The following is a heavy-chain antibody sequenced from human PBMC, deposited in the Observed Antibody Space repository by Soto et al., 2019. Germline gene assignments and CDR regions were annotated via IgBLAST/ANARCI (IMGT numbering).Heavy chain of an antibody. CDR3: AREVGGSSPPG. V-gene: IGHV3-30-3*01. Sequence: VQLVESGGGVVQPGRSLRLSCAASGFTFSRHAMHWVRQAPVKGLERVAVISYDGSEKYYADSVKGRFTISRDSSKNTLYLQMDSLGPEDTAVYYCAREVGGSSPPGWGQGTLVTVFS. J-gene: IGHJ4*02. CDR1: GFTFSRHA. D-gene: IGHD6-6*01. CDR2: ISYDGSEK.